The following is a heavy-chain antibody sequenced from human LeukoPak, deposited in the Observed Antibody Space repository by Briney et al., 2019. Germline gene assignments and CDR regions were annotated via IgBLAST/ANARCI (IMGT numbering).Heavy chain of an antibody. CDR1: GYTFTGYY. J-gene: IGHJ3*02. D-gene: IGHD1-26*01. CDR3: ARPINSGNYLGAFDI. V-gene: IGHV1-2*02. Sequence: ASVKVSCKASGYTFTGYYIHWVRQAPGQGLEWMGWINPNSGGTNYAQKFQGRVTVTRDTSISTAYMELSRLRSDDTAGYYCARPINSGNYLGAFDIWGQGTMVTVSS. CDR2: INPNSGGT.